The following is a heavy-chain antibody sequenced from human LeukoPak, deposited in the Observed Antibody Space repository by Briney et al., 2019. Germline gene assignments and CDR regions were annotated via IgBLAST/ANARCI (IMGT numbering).Heavy chain of an antibody. CDR1: GFTFTSSA. J-gene: IGHJ5*01. Sequence: TSVTVSCTASGFTFTSSAMQWVRQARGQRLEWIGWIVVGSGNTNYAQKFQERVTITRDMSTSTAYMELSSLRSEDTAVYYCAAGDIAAAGTVPWGQGTLVTVAS. V-gene: IGHV1-58*02. CDR2: IVVGSGNT. D-gene: IGHD6-13*01. CDR3: AAGDIAAAGTVP.